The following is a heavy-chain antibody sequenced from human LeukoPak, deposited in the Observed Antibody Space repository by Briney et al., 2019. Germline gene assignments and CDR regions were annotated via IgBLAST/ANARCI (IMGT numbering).Heavy chain of an antibody. D-gene: IGHD3-16*01. Sequence: SETLSLTCAVSGYSITNNFYWGWIRQSPGKGLEWIGSIYHRGSTYYTPSLKSRVTISMETSENQFSLKLTSVTAADTAVYYCARGGVASVGLFHSWGQGMLVIVSS. V-gene: IGHV4-38-2*01. CDR1: GYSITNNFY. CDR3: ARGGVASVGLFHS. CDR2: IYHRGST. J-gene: IGHJ4*02.